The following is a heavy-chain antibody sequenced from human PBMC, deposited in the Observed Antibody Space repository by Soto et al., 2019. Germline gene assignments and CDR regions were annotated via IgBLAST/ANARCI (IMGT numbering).Heavy chain of an antibody. Sequence: GGSLRLSCASSGFTFDDYAMHWVRQAPGKGLEWVSYITSSGTTVYYADSVRGRFTISRDNAKNSLYLQMNSLRDDDTAVYYCARGSSNWAYYFDFWGQGTLVTVSS. CDR3: ARGSSNWAYYFDF. D-gene: IGHD6-13*01. CDR2: ITSSGTTV. V-gene: IGHV3-48*02. CDR1: GFTFDDYA. J-gene: IGHJ4*02.